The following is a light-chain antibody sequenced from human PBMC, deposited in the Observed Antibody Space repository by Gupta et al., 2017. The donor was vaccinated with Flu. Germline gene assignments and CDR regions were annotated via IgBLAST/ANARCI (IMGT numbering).Light chain of an antibody. Sequence: SPATLSFSQGERVSRSCRASRNLDRYLAWYQQRPGQAPRLLIYDVSTRATGIPGRFAGSGSGTDFTLTISSLEPEDVAVYYWQQRGDGISFGQGTRLETK. J-gene: IGKJ5*01. CDR3: QQRGDGIS. V-gene: IGKV3-11*01. CDR2: DVS. CDR1: RNLDRY.